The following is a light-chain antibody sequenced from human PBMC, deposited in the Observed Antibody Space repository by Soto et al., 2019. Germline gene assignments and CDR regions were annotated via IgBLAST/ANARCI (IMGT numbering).Light chain of an antibody. CDR3: QQLISYPFT. Sequence: DIQLTQSPSLLSASVGDRVIITCRASQGISNYVAWFQQKPGKAPKVLIYAASTLQSGVPSRFSGSVSGTEFTLTISSLQPADFANYFCQQLISYPFTFGPGTKVDIK. J-gene: IGKJ3*01. CDR2: AAS. V-gene: IGKV1-9*01. CDR1: QGISNY.